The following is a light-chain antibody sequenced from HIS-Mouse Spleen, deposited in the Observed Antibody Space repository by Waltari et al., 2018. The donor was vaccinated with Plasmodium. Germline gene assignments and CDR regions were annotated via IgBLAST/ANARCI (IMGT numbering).Light chain of an antibody. J-gene: IGKJ3*01. CDR2: GAS. CDR1: KRVSSN. CDR3: QQYNNWSFT. Sequence: EIGMTQSPATLSGSPGERATLSCRASKRVSSNLAWYQQKPGQAPRLRIYGASTRATGIPARFSGSGSGTEFTLTISSLQSEDFAVYYCQQYNNWSFTFGPGTKVDIK. V-gene: IGKV3-15*01.